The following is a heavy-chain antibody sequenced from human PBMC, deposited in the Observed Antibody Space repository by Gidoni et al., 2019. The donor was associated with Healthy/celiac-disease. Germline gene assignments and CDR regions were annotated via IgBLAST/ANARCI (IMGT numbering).Heavy chain of an antibody. CDR1: GFTLSSYR. CDR3: ARDSDYDSSGYYFSYYFDY. D-gene: IGHD3-22*01. J-gene: IGHJ4*02. V-gene: IGHV3-48*01. CDR2: ISSSSSTI. Sequence: EVQLVASGGGLVQPGGSLRLSCAASGFTLSSYRLHWVRPAPGKGLEWVSYISSSSSTIYYADSVKGRFTISRDNAKNSLYLQMNSLRAEDTAVYDCARDSDYDSSGYYFSYYFDYWGQGTLVTVSS.